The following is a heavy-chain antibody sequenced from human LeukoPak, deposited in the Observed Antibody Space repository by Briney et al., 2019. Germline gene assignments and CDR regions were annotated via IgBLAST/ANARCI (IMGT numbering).Heavy chain of an antibody. Sequence: ASVKVSCKASGYTFTGYYMHWVRQAPGQGLEWMGWINPSGGSTSYAQKFQGRVTMTRDTSISTAYMELSRLRSDDTAVYYCAIPGAFDIWGQGTMVTVSS. CDR3: AIPGAFDI. CDR1: GYTFTGYY. V-gene: IGHV1-2*02. J-gene: IGHJ3*02. CDR2: INPSGGST.